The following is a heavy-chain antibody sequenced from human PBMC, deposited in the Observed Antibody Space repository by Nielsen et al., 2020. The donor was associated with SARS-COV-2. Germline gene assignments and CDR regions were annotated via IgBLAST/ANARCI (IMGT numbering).Heavy chain of an antibody. Sequence: GESLKISCQGSGYTFTSYWIGWVRQMPGKGLKWMGIIYPGDSDTRYSPSFQGQVTISADKSISTAYLQWSSLKASDTAMYYCARLGVVGATRGWFDPWGQGTLVTVSS. V-gene: IGHV5-51*01. CDR3: ARLGVVGATRGWFDP. CDR2: IYPGDSDT. D-gene: IGHD1-26*01. J-gene: IGHJ5*02. CDR1: GYTFTSYW.